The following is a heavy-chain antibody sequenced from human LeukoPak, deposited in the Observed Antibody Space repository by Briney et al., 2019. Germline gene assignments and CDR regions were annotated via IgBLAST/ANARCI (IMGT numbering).Heavy chain of an antibody. Sequence: GGSLRLSCAASGFTFSSYAMHWVRQAPGKGLEYVSAISSNGGSTYYANSVKGRSTISRDNSKNTLYLQMGSLRAEDMAVYYCAREPDYGEIDYWGQGTLVTVSS. CDR2: ISSNGGST. V-gene: IGHV3-64*01. J-gene: IGHJ4*02. CDR1: GFTFSSYA. CDR3: AREPDYGEIDY. D-gene: IGHD4-17*01.